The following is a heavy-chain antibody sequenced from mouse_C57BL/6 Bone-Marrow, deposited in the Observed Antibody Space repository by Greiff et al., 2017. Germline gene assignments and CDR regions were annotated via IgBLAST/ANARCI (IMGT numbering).Heavy chain of an antibody. CDR1: GYAFSSYW. D-gene: IGHD1-1*01. CDR2: IYPGDGDT. J-gene: IGHJ2*01. V-gene: IGHV1-80*01. Sequence: QVQLQQSGAELVKPGASVKISCKASGYAFSSYWMNWVKQRPGKGLEWIGQIYPGDGDTNYNGKFKGKATLTADKSSSTAYMQLSSLTSEDSAVYFCARSPYYNGSSFDYWGQGTTLTVSS. CDR3: ARSPYYNGSSFDY.